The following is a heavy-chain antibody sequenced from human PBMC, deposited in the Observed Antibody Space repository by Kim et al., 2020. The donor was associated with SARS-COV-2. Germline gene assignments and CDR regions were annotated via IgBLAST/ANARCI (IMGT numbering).Heavy chain of an antibody. J-gene: IGHJ4*02. CDR3: AKGGFLTAIKMDFDY. CDR2: ISWNSGSI. Sequence: GGSLRLSCAASGFTFDDYAMHWVRQAPGKGLEWVSGISWNSGSIGYADSVKGRFTISRDNAKNSLYLQMNSLRAEDTALYYCAKGGFLTAIKMDFDYWGQGTLVTVSS. V-gene: IGHV3-9*01. CDR1: GFTFDDYA. D-gene: IGHD2-21*02.